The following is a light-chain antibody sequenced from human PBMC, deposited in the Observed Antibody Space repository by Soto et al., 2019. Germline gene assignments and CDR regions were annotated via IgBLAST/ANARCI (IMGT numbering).Light chain of an antibody. CDR3: SSYTTSNTFYV. CDR2: DVS. Sequence: QSVLTQPASVSGSPGQSITISCTGTSSDVGGYNYVSWYQQYPGKAPKLMIYDVSNRPSGVSNRFSGSKSGNTASLTISGLQAEDEADDYCSSYTTSNTFYVFGPGTKLTVL. J-gene: IGLJ1*01. CDR1: SSDVGGYNY. V-gene: IGLV2-14*03.